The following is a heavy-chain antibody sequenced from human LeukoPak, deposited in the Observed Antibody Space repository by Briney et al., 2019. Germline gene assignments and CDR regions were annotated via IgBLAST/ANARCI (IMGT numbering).Heavy chain of an antibody. J-gene: IGHJ3*01. CDR3: ARRVRGVVIFSRAQGSFDL. D-gene: IGHD3-10*01. CDR2: MHPSNGDT. Sequence: ASVKVSCKASGYTFTNYNINWVRQATGQGLEWMGWMHPSNGDTGYAQKFQGRVTMTRNTSTTTAYMELSSLRSDDTAVYYCARRVRGVVIFSRAQGSFDLWGQGTLVTVSS. CDR1: GYTFTNYN. V-gene: IGHV1-8*01.